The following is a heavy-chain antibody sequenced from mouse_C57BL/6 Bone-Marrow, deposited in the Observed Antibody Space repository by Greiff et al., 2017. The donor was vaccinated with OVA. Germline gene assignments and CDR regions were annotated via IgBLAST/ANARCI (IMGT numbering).Heavy chain of an antibody. CDR3: TDHYYYGSSPYYFDY. J-gene: IGHJ2*01. Sequence: EVQLQESGTVLARPGASVKMSCKTSGYTFTSYWMHWVKQRPGQGLEWIGAIYPGNSDTSYNQKFKGKATLTAATSASTAYMELSSLTNEDSAVYYCTDHYYYGSSPYYFDYWGQGTTLTVSS. CDR1: GYTFTSYW. D-gene: IGHD1-1*01. CDR2: IYPGNSDT. V-gene: IGHV1-5*01.